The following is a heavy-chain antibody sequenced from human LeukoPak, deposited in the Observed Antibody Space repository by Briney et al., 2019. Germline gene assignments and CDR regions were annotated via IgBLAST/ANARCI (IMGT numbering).Heavy chain of an antibody. J-gene: IGHJ5*02. Sequence: ASVKISCKASGYTFTSYGISWVRQATGQGLEWRGWISAYNGNTNYAQKLQGRVTMTTDTSTSTAYMELRSLRSDDTAVYYCARDGEQWLHWFDPWGQGTLVTVSS. CDR2: ISAYNGNT. V-gene: IGHV1-18*01. CDR3: ARDGEQWLHWFDP. D-gene: IGHD6-19*01. CDR1: GYTFTSYG.